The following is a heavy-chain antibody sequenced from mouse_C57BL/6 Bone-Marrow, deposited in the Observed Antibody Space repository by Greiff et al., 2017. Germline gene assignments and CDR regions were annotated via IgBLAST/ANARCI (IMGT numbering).Heavy chain of an antibody. J-gene: IGHJ4*01. V-gene: IGHV5-9-1*02. CDR2: ISNGGDYN. Sequence: EVQGVESGEGLVKPGGSLKLSCAASGFTFSSYAMSWVRQTPEKRLEWVACISNGGDYNYYADTVKGRFTIARDNARNTLYMQMSSLKSEDTAMDYCTRRGQRRLYHYAMDYWGQGTSVTVSS. CDR1: GFTFSSYA. CDR3: TRRGQRRLYHYAMDY. D-gene: IGHD3-2*02.